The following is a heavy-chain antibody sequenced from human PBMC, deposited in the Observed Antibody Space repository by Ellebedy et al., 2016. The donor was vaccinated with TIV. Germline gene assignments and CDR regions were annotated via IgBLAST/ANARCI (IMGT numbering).Heavy chain of an antibody. CDR2: IGTSGSTI. CDR3: ARDRIAAAGTVYYFGMDV. CDR1: GFTFSDYY. D-gene: IGHD6-13*01. V-gene: IGHV3-11*04. J-gene: IGHJ6*02. Sequence: GESLKISXAASGFTFSDYYMSWIRQAPGKGLEWISYIGTSGSTIYYADSVKGRFTISRDNAENSLYLQMNSLRAEDTAVYYCARDRIAAAGTVYYFGMDVWGQGTTVTVSS.